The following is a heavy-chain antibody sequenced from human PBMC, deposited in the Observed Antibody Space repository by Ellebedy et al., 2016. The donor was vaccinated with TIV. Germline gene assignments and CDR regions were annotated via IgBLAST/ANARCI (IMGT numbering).Heavy chain of an antibody. CDR1: GGSISSSNW. CDR2: IYHNGST. V-gene: IGHV4-4*02. CDR3: ARDDVVVVTAIRDYYYYYGMDV. J-gene: IGHJ6*02. Sequence: SETLSLTXAVSGGSISSSNWWSWVRQPPGKGLEWIGEIYHNGSTNYNPSLKSRVTISVDKSKNQFSLKLSSVTAADTAVYYCARDDVVVVTAIRDYYYYYGMDVWGRGTTVTVSS. D-gene: IGHD2-21*02.